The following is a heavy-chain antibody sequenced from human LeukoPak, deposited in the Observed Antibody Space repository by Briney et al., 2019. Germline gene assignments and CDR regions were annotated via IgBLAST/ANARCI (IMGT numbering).Heavy chain of an antibody. CDR3: ARERGVMDYGDAIDY. Sequence: GGSLRLSCAASGFTFSSYAMHWVRQAPGKGLEWVAVISYDGSNKYYADSVKGRFTISRDNSKNTLYLQMNSLRAEDTAVYYCARERGVMDYGDAIDYWGQGTLVTVSS. D-gene: IGHD4-17*01. V-gene: IGHV3-30-3*01. CDR1: GFTFSSYA. J-gene: IGHJ4*02. CDR2: ISYDGSNK.